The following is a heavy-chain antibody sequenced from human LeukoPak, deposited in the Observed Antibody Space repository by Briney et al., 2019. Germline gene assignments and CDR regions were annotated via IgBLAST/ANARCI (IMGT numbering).Heavy chain of an antibody. CDR2: IYYSGST. CDR3: ASGAGLLLNWFDP. V-gene: IGHV4-39*01. J-gene: IGHJ5*02. CDR1: GGSISSSSYY. D-gene: IGHD2-15*01. Sequence: PSETLSLTCTVSGGSISSSSYYWGWIRQPPGKGLEWIGSIYYSGSTYYNPSLKSRVTISVDTSKNQFSLKLSSVIAADTAVYYCASGAGLLLNWFDPWGQGTLATVSS.